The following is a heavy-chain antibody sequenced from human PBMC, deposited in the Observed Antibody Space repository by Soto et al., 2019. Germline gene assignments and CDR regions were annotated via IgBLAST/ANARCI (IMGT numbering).Heavy chain of an antibody. CDR2: MSYSGST. CDR1: XGXISXDX. V-gene: IGHV4-59*01. J-gene: IGHJ4*02. Sequence: SEXXXXXCTVSXGXISXDXXXXXXQPPXXXLEWIGYMSYSGSTYYNPSFKSRVTISVDTSKTQVSLKLSSVTAADTAVYYCARTLHCRGVICGVDFFDYWGQGTLVTVSS. D-gene: IGHD2-15*01. CDR3: ARTLHCRGVICGVDFFDY.